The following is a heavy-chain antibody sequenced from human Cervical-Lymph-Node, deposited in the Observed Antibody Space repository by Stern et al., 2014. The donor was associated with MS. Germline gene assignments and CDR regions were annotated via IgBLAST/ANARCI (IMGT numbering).Heavy chain of an antibody. D-gene: IGHD1-26*01. CDR1: GFSFPNAW. V-gene: IGHV3-15*01. CDR2: IKSKHDGGTA. Sequence: EVQLVESGGGSVKPGESLRLSCAASGFSFPNAWMHWVRQAPGKGLEWVARIKSKHDGGTADHATPVQGRFTISRDDSKSTLSLQMNSLKTEDTAVYFCAADVPGIYYPTDYWGQGTLVTVSS. CDR3: AADVPGIYYPTDY. J-gene: IGHJ4*02.